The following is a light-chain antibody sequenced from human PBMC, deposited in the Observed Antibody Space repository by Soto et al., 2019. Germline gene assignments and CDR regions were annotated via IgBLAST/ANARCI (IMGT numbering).Light chain of an antibody. CDR2: QDN. J-gene: IGLJ2*01. CDR1: KLGDKY. V-gene: IGLV3-1*01. Sequence: SYELTQPPSVSVSPGQTASITCSGDKLGDKYACWYHQKPGQSPVLVIYQDNKRPSGIPERFSGSNSGNTATLTISGTQAMDEADYCCQAWDSSTVVFGGGTKLTVL. CDR3: QAWDSSTVV.